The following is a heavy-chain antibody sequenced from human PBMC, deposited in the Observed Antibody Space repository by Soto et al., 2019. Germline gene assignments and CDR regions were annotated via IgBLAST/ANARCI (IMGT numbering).Heavy chain of an antibody. CDR1: GYSFTNYW. J-gene: IGHJ4*02. CDR3: ARSYAITGDAYY. Sequence: PGESLKISCKGSGYSFTNYWIAWVRQMPGKGLEWMGIIKPGDSDTRYSPSFQGQVTISVDKSIATAYLQWISLKASDTAMYYCARSYAITGDAYYLGQGTLVTVSA. V-gene: IGHV5-51*01. D-gene: IGHD1-20*01. CDR2: IKPGDSDT.